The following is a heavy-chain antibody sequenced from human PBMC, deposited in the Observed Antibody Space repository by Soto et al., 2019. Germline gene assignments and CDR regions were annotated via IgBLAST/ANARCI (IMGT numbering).Heavy chain of an antibody. CDR3: ARDRLAARPFYYYGMDV. J-gene: IGHJ6*02. V-gene: IGHV3-30-3*01. CDR2: ISYDGSNK. CDR1: GFTFSSYA. D-gene: IGHD6-6*01. Sequence: GGSLRLSCAASGFTFSSYAMHWVRQAPGKGLEWVAVISYDGSNKYYADSVKGRFTISRDNSKNTLYLQMNSLRAEDTAVYYCARDRLAARPFYYYGMDVWGQGTTVTVSS.